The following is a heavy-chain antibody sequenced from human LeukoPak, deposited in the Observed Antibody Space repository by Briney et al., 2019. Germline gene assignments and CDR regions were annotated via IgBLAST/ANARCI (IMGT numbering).Heavy chain of an antibody. J-gene: IGHJ5*02. CDR2: ISIYNGNT. CDR1: GYTFTNYG. Sequence: ASVKVSCKASGYTFTNYGISWVRQAPGQGLEWMGWISIYNGNTDYAQKLRGRVTMTTDTSTSTAYMELRGLRSDDTAVYYCARITYDFWSGYYMPDDPWGQGTLVTVSS. D-gene: IGHD3-3*01. CDR3: ARITYDFWSGYYMPDDP. V-gene: IGHV1-18*01.